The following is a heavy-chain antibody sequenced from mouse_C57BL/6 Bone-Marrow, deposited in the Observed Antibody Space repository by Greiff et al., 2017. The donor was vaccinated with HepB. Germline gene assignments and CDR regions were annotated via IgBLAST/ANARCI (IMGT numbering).Heavy chain of an antibody. CDR3: ARVDSSGYDWYFDV. D-gene: IGHD3-2*02. J-gene: IGHJ1*03. CDR2: ISYDGSN. CDR1: GYSITSGYY. V-gene: IGHV3-6*01. Sequence: DVKLQESGPGLVKPSQSLSLTCSVTGYSITSGYYWNWIRQFPGNKLEWMGYISYDGSNNYNPSLKNRISITRDTSKNQFFLKLNSVTTEDTATYYSARVDSSGYDWYFDVWGTGTTVTVSS.